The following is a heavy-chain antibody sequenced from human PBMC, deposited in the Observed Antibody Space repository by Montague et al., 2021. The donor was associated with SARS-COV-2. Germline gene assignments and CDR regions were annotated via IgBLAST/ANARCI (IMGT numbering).Heavy chain of an antibody. V-gene: IGHV4-61*02. CDR1: IGSISSGSYY. Sequence: PLSLTCTVSIGSISSGSYYWSWIRQPAGKGLEWIGRIYTSGSTNYXPSLKSRVTISVDTSKNQFSLKLSSVTAADTAVYYCARDGYSSGWNGLHWFDPWGQGTLVTVSS. D-gene: IGHD6-25*01. CDR3: ARDGYSSGWNGLHWFDP. CDR2: IYTSGST. J-gene: IGHJ5*02.